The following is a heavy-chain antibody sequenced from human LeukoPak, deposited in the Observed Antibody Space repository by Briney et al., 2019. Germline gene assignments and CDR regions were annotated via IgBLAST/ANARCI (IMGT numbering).Heavy chain of an antibody. CDR3: AQDLAWGAFDH. CDR1: GFTFSNYA. V-gene: IGHV3-23*01. D-gene: IGHD7-27*01. Sequence: GGSLRLSCAASGFTFSNYAMNWVRQAPGKGLEWVSGISGSGGSTYYADSVKGRFTISRDDSKNTLSLQMNSLRVEDTAVYYCAQDLAWGAFDHWGQGTLVTVSS. CDR2: ISGSGGST. J-gene: IGHJ4*02.